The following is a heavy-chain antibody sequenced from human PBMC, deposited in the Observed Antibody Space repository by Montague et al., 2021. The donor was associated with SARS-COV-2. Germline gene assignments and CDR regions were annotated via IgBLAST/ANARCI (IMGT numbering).Heavy chain of an antibody. CDR2: INHSGST. J-gene: IGHJ4*02. V-gene: IGHV4-34*01. CDR3: ARALVRGGDFDY. Sequence: SETLSLTCAVYGGSFSGYYWGWIRQPPGKGLEWIGEINHSGSTNYNPSLKSRVTISVDTSKNQFSLKLSSVTAADTAVYYCARALVRGGDFDYWGQGTLVTVSS. CDR1: GGSFSGYY. D-gene: IGHD3-10*01.